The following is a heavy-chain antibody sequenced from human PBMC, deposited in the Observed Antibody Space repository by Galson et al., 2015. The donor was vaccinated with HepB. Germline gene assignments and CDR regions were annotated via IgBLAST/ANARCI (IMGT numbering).Heavy chain of an antibody. CDR2: INAGNGNT. D-gene: IGHD4-17*01. Sequence: SVKVSCKASGYTFTSYAMHWVRQAPGQRLEWMGWINAGNGNTKYSQKFQGRVTITRDTSASTAYMELSSLRSEDTAVYYCARGRDYGDYVGCFDYWGQGTLVTVSS. J-gene: IGHJ4*02. V-gene: IGHV1-3*01. CDR3: ARGRDYGDYVGCFDY. CDR1: GYTFTSYA.